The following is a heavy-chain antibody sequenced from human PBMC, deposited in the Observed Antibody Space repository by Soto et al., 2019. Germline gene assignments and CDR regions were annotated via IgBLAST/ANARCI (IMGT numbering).Heavy chain of an antibody. D-gene: IGHD2-2*01. CDR1: GFTFSSYE. Sequence: EVQLVESGGGLVQPGGSLRLSCAASGFTFSSYEMNWVRQAPGKGLEWVSYISSSGSTIYYADSVKGRFTISRDNAKNSLYLQMNSLRAEDTAVYYCARDQYCSSTSCYTSAAYYYYGMDVWGQGTTVTVSS. J-gene: IGHJ6*02. CDR3: ARDQYCSSTSCYTSAAYYYYGMDV. V-gene: IGHV3-48*03. CDR2: ISSSGSTI.